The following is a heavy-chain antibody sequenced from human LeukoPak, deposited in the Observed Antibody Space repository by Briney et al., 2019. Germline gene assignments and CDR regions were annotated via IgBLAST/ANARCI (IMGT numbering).Heavy chain of an antibody. V-gene: IGHV3-7*03. CDR3: AKGDYYDSSGYYGSLMAFDI. CDR1: GFTFSSYY. D-gene: IGHD3-22*01. CDR2: INQDGSGK. J-gene: IGHJ3*02. Sequence: PGGSLRLSCAASGFTFSSYYMSWVRQAPGKGLEWVANINQDGSGKYYVDSVKGRFTISRDNAKNSLYLQMNSLRAEDTAVYYCAKGDYYDSSGYYGSLMAFDIWGQGTMVTVSS.